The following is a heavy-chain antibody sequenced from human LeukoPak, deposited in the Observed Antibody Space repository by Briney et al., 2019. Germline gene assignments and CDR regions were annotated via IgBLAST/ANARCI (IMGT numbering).Heavy chain of an antibody. CDR2: INYSGRT. V-gene: IGHV4-34*01. J-gene: IGHJ4*02. CDR3: ARGPSERYYESSGYYYFDY. CDR1: VGSFSGYY. D-gene: IGHD3-22*01. Sequence: SETLSLTCAVYVGSFSGYYWTWIRQPPGKGPEWIGEINYSGRTNYNPSLKSRVTISVDTSKNQFSLKMSSVTAADTAVYYCARGPSERYYESSGYYYFDYWGQGSLVTVSS.